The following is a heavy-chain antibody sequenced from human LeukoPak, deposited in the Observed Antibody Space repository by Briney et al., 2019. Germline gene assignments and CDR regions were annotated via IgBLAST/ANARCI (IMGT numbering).Heavy chain of an antibody. D-gene: IGHD5-12*01. Sequence: SVKVSCKASGGTFSSYAISWVRQAPGQGLEWMGGIIPIFGTANYAQKFQGRVTITADKSTSTAYMELSSLRSEDTAVYYCARDSGYDLSYYYYYMDVWGKGTTVTVSS. J-gene: IGHJ6*03. CDR3: ARDSGYDLSYYYYYMDV. CDR1: GGTFSSYA. CDR2: IIPIFGTA. V-gene: IGHV1-69*06.